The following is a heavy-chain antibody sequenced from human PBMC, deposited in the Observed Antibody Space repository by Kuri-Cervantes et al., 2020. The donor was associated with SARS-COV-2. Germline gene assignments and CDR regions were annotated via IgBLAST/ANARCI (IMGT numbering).Heavy chain of an antibody. CDR3: ARDLTLGYCSGGSCYYYYYGMDV. D-gene: IGHD2-15*01. CDR1: GFTFSSYW. J-gene: IGHJ6*02. Sequence: LSLTCAASGFTFSSYWMHWVRQAPGKGLVWVSRINSDGSSTSYADSVKGRFTISRDNAKNTLYLQMNSLRAEDTAVYYCARDLTLGYCSGGSCYYYYYGMDVWGQGTTVTVS. CDR2: INSDGSST. V-gene: IGHV3-74*01.